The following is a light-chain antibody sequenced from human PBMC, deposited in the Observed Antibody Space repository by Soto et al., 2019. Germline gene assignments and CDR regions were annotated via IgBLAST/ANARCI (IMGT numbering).Light chain of an antibody. J-gene: IGKJ1*01. CDR1: QSVSSSY. V-gene: IGKV3-20*01. CDR2: GAS. Sequence: EIVLTQSPSTLSFSPGERATLSCRASQSVSSSYLAWYQQKPGQAPRLLIYGASSRATGIPDRFSGSGSGTDFTLTISRLEPEDFAVYYCQQYGRSRTFGQGTKVDI. CDR3: QQYGRSRT.